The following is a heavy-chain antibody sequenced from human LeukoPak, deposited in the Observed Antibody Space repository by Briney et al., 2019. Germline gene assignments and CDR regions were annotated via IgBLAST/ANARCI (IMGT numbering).Heavy chain of an antibody. V-gene: IGHV3-30-3*01. CDR1: GFTFSSYA. J-gene: IGHJ4*02. CDR2: ISHDGSNK. D-gene: IGHD6-13*01. Sequence: PGGSLRLSCAASGFTFSSYAMHWVRQAPGKGLEWVAAISHDGSNKYYADSVKGRFTISRDNSKNTLYLQMNSLRAEDTAVYYCAREHIAAAGTYDYWGQGTLVTVSS. CDR3: AREHIAAAGTYDY.